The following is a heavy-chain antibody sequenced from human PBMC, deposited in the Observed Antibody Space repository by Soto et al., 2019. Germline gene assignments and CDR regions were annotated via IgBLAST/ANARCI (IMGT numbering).Heavy chain of an antibody. CDR3: ARGSIYDYVWGSYRYTLGWFDP. D-gene: IGHD3-16*02. Sequence: QVQLVQSGAEVKKPGASVKVSCKASGYTFTGYYMHWVRQAPGQGLEWMGWINPNSGGTNYAQKFQGWVTMTRDTSISTAYMELSRLRSDDTAVYYCARGSIYDYVWGSYRYTLGWFDPWGQGTLVTVSS. CDR2: INPNSGGT. V-gene: IGHV1-2*04. J-gene: IGHJ5*02. CDR1: GYTFTGYY.